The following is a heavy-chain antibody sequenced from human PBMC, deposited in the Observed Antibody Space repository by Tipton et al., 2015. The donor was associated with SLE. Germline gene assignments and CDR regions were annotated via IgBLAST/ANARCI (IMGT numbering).Heavy chain of an antibody. Sequence: TLSLTCTVSGGSISRGSYYWTWIRQPPGKGLEWIGEINHSGSTRYNPSLQSRVTISVDTSKNQFSLRLDSVTAADSAVYFCARHVYNWGDAFDVWGQGTTVPVSS. CDR1: GGSISRGSYY. J-gene: IGHJ3*01. V-gene: IGHV4-39*01. CDR3: ARHVYNWGDAFDV. D-gene: IGHD7-27*01. CDR2: INHSGST.